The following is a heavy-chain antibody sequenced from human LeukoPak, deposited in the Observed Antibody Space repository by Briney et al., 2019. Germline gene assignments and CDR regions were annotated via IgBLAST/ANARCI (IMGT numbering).Heavy chain of an antibody. CDR2: ISGDGGST. CDR3: ARDPGDYFDY. V-gene: IGHV3-43*02. J-gene: IGHJ4*02. CDR1: GFTFDDYA. Sequence: GGSLRLSCAASGFTFDDYAMHWVRQAPGKGLEWVSLISGDGGSTYYADSVKGRFTISRDNAKNSLYLQMNSLRAEDTAVYYCARDPGDYFDYWGQGTLVTVSS. D-gene: IGHD2-8*02.